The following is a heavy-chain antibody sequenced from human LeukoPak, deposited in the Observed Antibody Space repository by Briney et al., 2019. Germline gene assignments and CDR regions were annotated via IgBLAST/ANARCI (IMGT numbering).Heavy chain of an antibody. CDR3: ARLLWFGGYYFNY. J-gene: IGHJ4*02. CDR1: GGSISSYY. Sequence: SETLSLTCTVSGGSISSYYWSWIRQPPGKGLEWIGSIYHSGTTYYNPSLKSRVTISVDTSKNQFSLKLSSVTAADTAVFYCARLLWFGGYYFNYWGQGTLVTVSS. CDR2: IYHSGTT. D-gene: IGHD3-10*01. V-gene: IGHV4-59*08.